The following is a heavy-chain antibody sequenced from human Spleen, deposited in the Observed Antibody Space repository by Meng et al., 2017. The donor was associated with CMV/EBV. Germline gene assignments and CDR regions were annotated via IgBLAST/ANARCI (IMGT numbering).Heavy chain of an antibody. D-gene: IGHD2-2*01. CDR2: ISSSGSYI. Sequence: GESLKISCAASGFTFNTYSMNWVRQAPGKGPEWVSSISSSGSYIFYADSVKGRFTISRDNAENSLYLHLNSLTAEDTAVYFCARSTMYLGYCTTTSCYHDYWGQGTLVTVSS. CDR3: ARSTMYLGYCTTTSCYHDY. V-gene: IGHV3-21*01. CDR1: GFTFNTYS. J-gene: IGHJ4*02.